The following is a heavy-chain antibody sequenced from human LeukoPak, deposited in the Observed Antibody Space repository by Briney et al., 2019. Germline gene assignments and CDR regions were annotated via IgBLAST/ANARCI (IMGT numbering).Heavy chain of an antibody. CDR3: ARVSYVTTYYYYYMDV. CDR1: GYTFTGYY. J-gene: IGHJ6*03. D-gene: IGHD2/OR15-2a*01. CDR2: INPNSGGT. V-gene: IGHV1-2*06. Sequence: ASVKVSCKASGYTFTGYYMHWVRQAPGQGREWMGRINPNSGGTNYAQKFQGRVTITRDTSISTAYMELSRLRSDDTAVYYCARVSYVTTYYYYYMDVWGKGTTVTVSS.